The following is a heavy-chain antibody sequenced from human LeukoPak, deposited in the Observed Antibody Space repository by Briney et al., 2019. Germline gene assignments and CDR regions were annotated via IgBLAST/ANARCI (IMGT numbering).Heavy chain of an antibody. J-gene: IGHJ5*02. Sequence: GGSLRLSCAASGFTFSSYAMSWVRQAPGRGLEWVSAISGSGGSTYYADSVKGRFTISRDNSKNTLYLQMNSLRAEDTAVYYCAREYNWNDVTWFDPWGQGTLVTVSS. CDR1: GFTFSSYA. V-gene: IGHV3-23*01. CDR2: ISGSGGST. CDR3: AREYNWNDVTWFDP. D-gene: IGHD1-1*01.